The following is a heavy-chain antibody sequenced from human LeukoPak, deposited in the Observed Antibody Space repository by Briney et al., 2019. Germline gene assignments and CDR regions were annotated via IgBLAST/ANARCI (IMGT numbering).Heavy chain of an antibody. CDR1: GFTFSSYE. CDR2: ISSSGSTI. J-gene: IGHJ6*02. V-gene: IGHV3-48*03. CDR3: ARDGAVASKGGYYYGMDV. D-gene: IGHD6-19*01. Sequence: GGSLRLSCAASGFTFSSYEMNWVRQAPGKGLERLSYISSSGSTIYYADSVKGRFTISRDNAKNSLYLQMNSLRAEDTAVYYCARDGAVASKGGYYYGMDVWGQGTTVTVSS.